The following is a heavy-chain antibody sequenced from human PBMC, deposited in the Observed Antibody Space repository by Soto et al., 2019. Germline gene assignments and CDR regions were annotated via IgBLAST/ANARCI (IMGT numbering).Heavy chain of an antibody. CDR2: ISGSGGST. J-gene: IGHJ4*02. CDR3: AKVTSYYYDSSGYSPSFDY. CDR1: GFTFSSYA. D-gene: IGHD3-22*01. Sequence: EVQLLESGGGLVQPGGSLRLSCAASGFTFSSYAMSWVRQAPGKGLEWVSAISGSGGSTYYADSVKGRFTISRDNSKNTLYLQMNSLRAEYTAVYYCAKVTSYYYDSSGYSPSFDYWGQGTLVTVSS. V-gene: IGHV3-23*01.